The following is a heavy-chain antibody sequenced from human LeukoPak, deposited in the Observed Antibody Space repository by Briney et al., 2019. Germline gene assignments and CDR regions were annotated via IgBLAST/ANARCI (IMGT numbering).Heavy chain of an antibody. J-gene: IGHJ3*02. CDR2: IRSKAYGGTT. CDR1: GFTFGDYA. D-gene: IGHD3-3*01. V-gene: IGHV3-49*04. CDR3: TRVFRGDYDFWSGPRAFDI. Sequence: SGGSLRLSCTASGFTFGDYAMSWVRQAPGKGLEWVGFIRSKAYGGTTEYAASVKGRFTISRDDSKSIAYLQMNSLKTEDTAVYYCTRVFRGDYDFWSGPRAFDIWGQGTMVTVSS.